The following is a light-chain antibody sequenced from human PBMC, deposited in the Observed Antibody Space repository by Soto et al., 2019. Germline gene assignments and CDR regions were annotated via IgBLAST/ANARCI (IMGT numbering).Light chain of an antibody. V-gene: IGKV1-5*01. CDR2: EAS. CDR1: QNIGTW. Sequence: DRVTITCRASQNIGTWLAWYQQKPGKAPKLLIYEASSFERGVPSRFSGSGSGTEFTLTISGLQPDDAATYYCQQMTFGGGTKVDIK. CDR3: QQMT. J-gene: IGKJ4*01.